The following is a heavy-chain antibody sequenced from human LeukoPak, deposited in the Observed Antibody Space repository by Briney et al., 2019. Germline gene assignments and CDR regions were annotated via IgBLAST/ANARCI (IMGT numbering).Heavy chain of an antibody. CDR3: ARDPRARYCSGGSCYSNLGYFDY. CDR2: INPNSGGT. J-gene: IGHJ4*02. D-gene: IGHD2-15*01. Sequence: ASVKVSCKASGYTFTGYYMHWVRQAPGQGLEWMGWINPNSGGTNYEQKFQGRVTMTRDTSISTAYMELRSLRSDDTAVYYCARDPRARYCSGGSCYSNLGYFDYWGQGTLVTVSS. CDR1: GYTFTGYY. V-gene: IGHV1-2*02.